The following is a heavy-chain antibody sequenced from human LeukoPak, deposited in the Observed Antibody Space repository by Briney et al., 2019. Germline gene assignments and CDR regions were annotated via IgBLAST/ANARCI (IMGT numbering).Heavy chain of an antibody. J-gene: IGHJ4*02. D-gene: IGHD3-22*01. CDR3: ARYFYDSSGYPYYFDY. CDR2: IYSGGST. Sequence: PGGSLRLSCVASGFTVSSNYMSWVRQAPGKGLEWVSVIYSGGSTYYADSVKGRFTISKDNSKNTLYLQMNSLRAEDTAVYYCARYFYDSSGYPYYFDYWGQGTLVTVSS. V-gene: IGHV3-53*01. CDR1: GFTVSSNY.